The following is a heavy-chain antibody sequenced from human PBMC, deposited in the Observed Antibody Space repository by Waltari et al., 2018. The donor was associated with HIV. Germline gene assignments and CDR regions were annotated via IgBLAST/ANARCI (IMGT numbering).Heavy chain of an antibody. Sequence: EVQLVESGGGLVQAGGSLRLSCAASGFTFSSHWMHWVRQAPGKGLVWVARINGDGSGTSYVDSVRGRFSISRENAENSLHLHMNSVRPEDTGLYYCTREGVETTAPADYWGQGTLVTVSS. CDR1: GFTFSSHW. CDR2: INGDGSGT. CDR3: TREGVETTAPADY. V-gene: IGHV3-74*01. J-gene: IGHJ4*02. D-gene: IGHD4-17*01.